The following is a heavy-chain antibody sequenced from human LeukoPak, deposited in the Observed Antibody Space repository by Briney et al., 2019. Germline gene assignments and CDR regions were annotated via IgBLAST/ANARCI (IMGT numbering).Heavy chain of an antibody. CDR3: ARNCSRTTCSGTFDI. CDR2: IYYSGST. J-gene: IGHJ3*02. Sequence: PSETLSLTCTVSNGSISNSRYYWAWIRQPPGKGLEWIGSIYYSGSTHYNPSQKSRVTISVDTSKNQFFLRLSSGTAADTAVYYCARNCSRTTCSGTFDIWGRGTMVTVSS. CDR1: NGSISNSRYY. V-gene: IGHV4-39*01. D-gene: IGHD2-2*01.